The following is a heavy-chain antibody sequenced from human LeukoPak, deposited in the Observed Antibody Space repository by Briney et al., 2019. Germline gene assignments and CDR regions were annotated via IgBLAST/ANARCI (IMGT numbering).Heavy chain of an antibody. CDR3: ARGKHDSSGYYYNGIDY. Sequence: GGSLRLSCAASGFTVSSNYMSWVRQAPGKGLEWVSVIYSGGSTYYADSVKGRFTISRDNSKNTLYLQMNSLRAEDTAAYYCARGKHDSSGYYYNGIDYWGQGTLVTVSS. V-gene: IGHV3-53*01. CDR2: IYSGGST. CDR1: GFTVSSNY. J-gene: IGHJ4*02. D-gene: IGHD3-22*01.